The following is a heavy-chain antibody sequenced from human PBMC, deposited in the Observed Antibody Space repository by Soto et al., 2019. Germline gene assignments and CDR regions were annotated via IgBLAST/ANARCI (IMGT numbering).Heavy chain of an antibody. J-gene: IGHJ4*02. CDR3: ARDGTYNWV. V-gene: IGHV3-66*01. D-gene: IGHD1-1*01. CDR2: IYSGGAT. CDR1: GFTVSNNY. Sequence: EVQLVESGGGLVQPGGFLRLSCAASGFTVSNNYMRWVRQAPGKGLEWVSLIYSGGATYYADSVKGRFTISRDNSENTLYLQMNSLRAEDTAVYYCARDGTYNWVGGQGILVTVSS.